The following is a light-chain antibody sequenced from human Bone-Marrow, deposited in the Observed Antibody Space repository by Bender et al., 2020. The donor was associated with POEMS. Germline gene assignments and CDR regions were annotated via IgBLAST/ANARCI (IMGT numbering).Light chain of an antibody. V-gene: IGLV2-8*01. CDR2: QVT. J-gene: IGLJ3*02. CDR3: ASYRGTNNWV. CDR1: SSDIGQYDY. Sequence: QSALTQLRSVSGSPGQSVTFSCTGTSSDIGQYDYVSWYQQHPGNIPKLIIYQVTKRPPGVPSRFSGSKSGNTASLTVSGLQADDEADYYCASYRGTNNWVFGGGTKLTVL.